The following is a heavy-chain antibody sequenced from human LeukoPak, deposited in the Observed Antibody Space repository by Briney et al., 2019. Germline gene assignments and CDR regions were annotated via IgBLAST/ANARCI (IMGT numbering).Heavy chain of an antibody. CDR2: VKSYIDGGSE. Sequence: PGGSLRLSCAASGFTFSDAWMTWLRQAPGKGLEWVGHVKSYIDGGSEDYSAPVKGRFATSRDDSKNTLFLQMNSLTTEDTAVYYCATDPGSGSGNYFARTFVTWGGGTMVTVS. CDR3: ATDPGSGSGNYFARTFVT. CDR1: GFTFSDAW. V-gene: IGHV3-15*01. D-gene: IGHD3-10*01. J-gene: IGHJ3*02.